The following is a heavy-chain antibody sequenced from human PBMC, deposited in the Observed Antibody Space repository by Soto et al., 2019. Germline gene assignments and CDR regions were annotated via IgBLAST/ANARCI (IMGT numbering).Heavy chain of an antibody. CDR1: GGSMSGQH. Sequence: QVQLQESGPGLVKPSETLSLTCTVSGGSMSGQHWSWIRQPPGKGLEWIGHHSDSTSYNPSLKSRVTISPDTSTNQFSLKLSSVTAADTAVYYCATCNVGEGGRGYWGQGTLVTVSS. CDR2: HHSDST. V-gene: IGHV4-4*09. CDR3: ATCNVGEGGRGY. J-gene: IGHJ4*02. D-gene: IGHD3-16*01.